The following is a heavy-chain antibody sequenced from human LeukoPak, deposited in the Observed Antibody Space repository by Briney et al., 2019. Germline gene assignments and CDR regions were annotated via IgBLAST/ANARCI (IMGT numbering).Heavy chain of an antibody. Sequence: ASVKVSCKASGYTFTSYGISWVRQAPGQGLEWMGWISAYNGNTNYAQKLQGRVTMTTDTSTSTAYMELSRLRSDDTAVYYCARAVRRYYYDSSGYYPKDYYYMDVWGKGTTVTVSS. CDR1: GYTFTSYG. J-gene: IGHJ6*03. D-gene: IGHD3-22*01. CDR3: ARAVRRYYYDSSGYYPKDYYYMDV. CDR2: ISAYNGNT. V-gene: IGHV1-18*01.